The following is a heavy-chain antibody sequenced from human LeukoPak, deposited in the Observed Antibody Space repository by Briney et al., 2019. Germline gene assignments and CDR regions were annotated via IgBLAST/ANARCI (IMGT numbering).Heavy chain of an antibody. D-gene: IGHD3-9*01. CDR1: GYTLTSYD. CDR3: ASGLGGYDILTGYLADAFDI. Sequence: ASVKVSCKASGYTLTSYDINWVRQATGQGLEWMGWMNPNSGNTGYAQKFQGRVTMTRNTSISTAYMELSSLRSEDTAVYYCASGLGGYDILTGYLADAFDIWGQGTMVTVSS. CDR2: MNPNSGNT. J-gene: IGHJ3*02. V-gene: IGHV1-8*01.